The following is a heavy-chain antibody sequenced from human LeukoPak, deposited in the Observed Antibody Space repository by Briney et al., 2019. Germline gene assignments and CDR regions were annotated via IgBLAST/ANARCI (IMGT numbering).Heavy chain of an antibody. CDR1: GGPVSSGSYY. J-gene: IGHJ4*02. D-gene: IGHD3-9*01. CDR2: IYYSGST. V-gene: IGHV4-61*01. Sequence: SETLSLTCTVSGGPVSSGSYYWSWIRQPPGKGLEWIGYIYYSGSTNYNPSLKSRVTISVDTSKNQFSLKLSSVTAADTAVYYCAREVRYFDWLATYDYWGQGTLVTVSS. CDR3: AREVRYFDWLATYDY.